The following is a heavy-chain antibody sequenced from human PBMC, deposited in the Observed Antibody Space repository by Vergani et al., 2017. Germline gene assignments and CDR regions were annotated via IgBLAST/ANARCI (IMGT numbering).Heavy chain of an antibody. V-gene: IGHV4-34*01. J-gene: IGHJ4*02. CDR2: INHSGST. CDR1: GGSFSGYY. D-gene: IGHD3-22*01. Sequence: QVQPQQWGAGLLKPSETLSLTCAVYGGSFSGYYWSWIRQPPGKGLEWIGEINHSGSTNYNPSLKSRVTISVDTSKNQFSLKLSSVTAADTAVYYCARGYYYDSSGYYYLDSWGQGTLVTVSS. CDR3: ARGYYYDSSGYYYLDS.